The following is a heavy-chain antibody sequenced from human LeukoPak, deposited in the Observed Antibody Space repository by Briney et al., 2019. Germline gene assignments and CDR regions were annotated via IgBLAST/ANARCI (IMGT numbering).Heavy chain of an antibody. D-gene: IGHD6-6*01. CDR2: IYTSGST. V-gene: IGHV4-4*09. Sequence: SETLSLTCTVSGGSISSYYWSWIRQPPGKGLEWIGYIYTSGSTSYNPSLKSRVTISVDTSKNQFSLKLSSVTAADTAVYYCARQIAARVFDYWGQGTLVTVSS. J-gene: IGHJ4*02. CDR3: ARQIAARVFDY. CDR1: GGSISSYY.